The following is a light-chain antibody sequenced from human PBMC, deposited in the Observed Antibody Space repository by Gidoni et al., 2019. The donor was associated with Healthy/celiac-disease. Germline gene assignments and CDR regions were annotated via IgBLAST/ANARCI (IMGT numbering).Light chain of an antibody. CDR3: QQYNTYALT. CDR1: QSFNSW. J-gene: IGKJ4*01. CDR2: KAS. V-gene: IGKV1-5*03. Sequence: DIQMTQSPSTLSASIGDRVAITCRASQSFNSWLAWYQQKTGKAPKLLIYKASSLESGVPSRFSGSGSGTEFTLTISSLQPDDFATYYCQQYNTYALTFGGGTKVEIK.